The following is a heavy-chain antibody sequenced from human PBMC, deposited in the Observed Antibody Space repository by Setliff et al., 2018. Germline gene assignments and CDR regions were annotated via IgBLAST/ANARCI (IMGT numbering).Heavy chain of an antibody. CDR3: MRLVRFCSRTVCQRTSGDEA. Sequence: ASVKVSCKASGYTFRQSIVSWVRQAPGQGLEWLGWIGVYSGNTYSAQRFQGRVSLTTDESTNTAYLELRGLRSDDTAVYYCMRLVRFCSRTVCQRTSGDEAWGQGTLVNVS. J-gene: IGHJ5*02. D-gene: IGHD3-3*01. V-gene: IGHV1-18*01. CDR1: GYTFRQSI. CDR2: IGVYSGNT.